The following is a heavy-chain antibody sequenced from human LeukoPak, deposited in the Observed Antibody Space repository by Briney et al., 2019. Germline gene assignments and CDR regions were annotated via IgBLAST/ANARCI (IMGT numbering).Heavy chain of an antibody. J-gene: IGHJ6*03. D-gene: IGHD3-10*01. CDR2: ISAYNGNT. V-gene: IGHV1-18*01. CDR1: GYTFTSYN. CDR3: ARSRVGDYYGSGRNYYYYYYMDV. Sequence: ASVKVSCKASGYTFTSYNISWVRQAPGQGLEWMGWISAYNGNTNYAQKLQGRVTMTTDTSTSTAYMELRSLRSDDTAVYYCARSRVGDYYGSGRNYYYYYYMDVWGKGTTVTISS.